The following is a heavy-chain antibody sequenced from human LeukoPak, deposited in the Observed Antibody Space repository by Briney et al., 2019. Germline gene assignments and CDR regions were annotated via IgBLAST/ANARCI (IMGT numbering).Heavy chain of an antibody. CDR3: GRDQLGDGYIIDY. Sequence: GGSLRLSCAASGFSLSSYWMHWVRQTPGKGLVWVSRIKSDGDGGGTMHADSVKGRFTISRDNAKNTLYLQMNSLRAEDTAVYYCGRDQLGDGYIIDYWGQGTLVTVSS. J-gene: IGHJ4*02. V-gene: IGHV3-74*03. D-gene: IGHD5-24*01. CDR2: IKSDGDGGGT. CDR1: GFSLSSYW.